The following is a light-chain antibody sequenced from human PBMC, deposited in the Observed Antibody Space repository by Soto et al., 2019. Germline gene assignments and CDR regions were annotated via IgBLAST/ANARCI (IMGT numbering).Light chain of an antibody. Sequence: EIVMTQSPATLSVSPGGRATLSCRASRTVHSNVAWYQHKPGQAPRLVIYGASCRATGMPARFSGSGSGTDFTLTISRLEPEDFAVYYCQQYGRSSWTSGPGTKVDIK. CDR2: GAS. CDR3: QQYGRSSWT. CDR1: RTVHSN. V-gene: IGKV3-20*01. J-gene: IGKJ1*01.